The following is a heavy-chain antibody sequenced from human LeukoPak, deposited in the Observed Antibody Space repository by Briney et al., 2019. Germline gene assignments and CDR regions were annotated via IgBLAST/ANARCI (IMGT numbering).Heavy chain of an antibody. J-gene: IGHJ6*03. V-gene: IGHV1-2*02. D-gene: IGHD6-19*01. CDR1: GYTITGYY. CDR2: IYPNSGGT. CDR3: ARSEQFPYYMDV. Sequence: ASVKVSCKASGYTITGYYMHWVRQAPGQGLEWMGWIYPNSGGTNYAQKFQGRVTMTRDTSISTAYMELSRLRSDDTAVYYCARSEQFPYYMDVWGKGTTVTVSS.